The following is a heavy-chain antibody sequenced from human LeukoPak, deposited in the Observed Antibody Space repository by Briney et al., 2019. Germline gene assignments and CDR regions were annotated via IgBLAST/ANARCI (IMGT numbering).Heavy chain of an antibody. CDR3: AKGPRPECCSGGSCEGWSDP. Sequence: ASVKVSCKSSGYTFTSYGISWVRQAPGQGLEWMGWISAYNGNTNYAQKLQGRVTMTTDTSTSTAYMELRSLRSNATAVYYCAKGPRPECCSGGSCEGWSDPWGQGTLVTVSS. J-gene: IGHJ5*02. CDR2: ISAYNGNT. V-gene: IGHV1-18*04. CDR1: GYTFTSYG. D-gene: IGHD2-15*01.